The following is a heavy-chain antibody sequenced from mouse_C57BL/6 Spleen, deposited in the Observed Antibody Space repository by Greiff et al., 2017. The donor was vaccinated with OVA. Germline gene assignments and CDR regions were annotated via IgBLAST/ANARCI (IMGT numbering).Heavy chain of an antibody. CDR2: INPGSGGT. CDR3: ARCDYGSSYGDY. D-gene: IGHD1-1*01. J-gene: IGHJ2*01. CDR1: GYAFTNYL. Sequence: QVQLQQSGAELVRPGTSVKVSCKASGYAFTNYLIEWVKQRPGQGLEWIGVINPGSGGTNYNEKFKGKATLTADKSSSTAYMQLSSLASEDSAVYFCARCDYGSSYGDYWGQGTTLTVSS. V-gene: IGHV1-54*01.